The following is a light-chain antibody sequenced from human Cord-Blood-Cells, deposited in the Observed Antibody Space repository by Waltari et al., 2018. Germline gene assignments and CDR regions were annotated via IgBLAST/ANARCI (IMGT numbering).Light chain of an antibody. V-gene: IGKV3-11*01. CDR1: QSVSSY. CDR2: DAS. CDR3: QQRSNWIT. J-gene: IGKJ5*01. Sequence: EIVLTQSPATLSLSPGERATLSCRASQSVSSYLAWYQQKPGQAPRLLIYDASNRATGTPARFRGSGSGTDFTLTISSLEPEDFAVYYCQQRSNWITFGQGTRLEIK.